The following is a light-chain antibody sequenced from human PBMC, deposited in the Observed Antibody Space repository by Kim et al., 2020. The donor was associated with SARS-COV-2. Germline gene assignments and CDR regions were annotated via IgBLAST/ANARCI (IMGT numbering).Light chain of an antibody. Sequence: ATVGDRVTITCQASQDISNYLNWYQQKPGKAPKLLIYDASNLEKGVPSRFSGSGSGTDFTFTISSLQPEDIATYYCQQCDNLPITFGQGTRLEIK. J-gene: IGKJ5*01. CDR3: QQCDNLPIT. V-gene: IGKV1-33*01. CDR1: QDISNY. CDR2: DAS.